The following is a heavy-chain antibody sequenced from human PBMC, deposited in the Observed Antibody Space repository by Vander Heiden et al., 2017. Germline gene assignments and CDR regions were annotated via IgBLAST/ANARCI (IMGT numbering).Heavy chain of an antibody. V-gene: IGHV4-34*01. CDR3: AREQGWGYGSGSYRVVY. CDR1: GGSFSGYY. J-gene: IGHJ4*02. CDR2: INHSGST. D-gene: IGHD3-10*01. Sequence: QVQLQQWGAGLLKPSETLSLTCAVYGGSFSGYYWSWIRQPPGKGLEWIGEINHSGSTNYNQSLKSRVTISVDTSKNQFSLKLSSVTAADTAVYYCAREQGWGYGSGSYRVVYWGQGTLVTVSS.